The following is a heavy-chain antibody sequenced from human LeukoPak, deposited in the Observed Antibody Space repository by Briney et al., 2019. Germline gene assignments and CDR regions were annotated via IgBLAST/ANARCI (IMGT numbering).Heavy chain of an antibody. CDR2: ISYDGSNK. CDR1: GFTFSSYG. D-gene: IGHD5-12*01. J-gene: IGHJ4*02. CDR3: AKDRGGYSGYDPDY. V-gene: IGHV3-30*18. Sequence: GGSLRLSCAASGFTFSSYGMPWVRQAPGKGLEWVAVISYDGSNKYYADSVKGRFTISRDNSKNTLYLQMNSLRAEDTAVYYCAKDRGGYSGYDPDYWGQGTLVTVSS.